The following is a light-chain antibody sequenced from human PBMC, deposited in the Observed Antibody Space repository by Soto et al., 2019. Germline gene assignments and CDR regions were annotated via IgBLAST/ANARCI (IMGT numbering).Light chain of an antibody. CDR1: QSVSIY. Sequence: TQSPATLSLSPGERATLSCRASQSVSIYLAWYQQKPGQAPRLLIYDVSNRATGIPARFSGSGSGTDFTLTISSLEPEDFAVYYCQQRSNWPRTFGQGTKVDIK. V-gene: IGKV3-11*01. CDR2: DVS. J-gene: IGKJ1*01. CDR3: QQRSNWPRT.